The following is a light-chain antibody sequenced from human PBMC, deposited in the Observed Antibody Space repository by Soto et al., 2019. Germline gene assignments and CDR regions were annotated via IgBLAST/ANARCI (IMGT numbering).Light chain of an antibody. J-gene: IGLJ1*01. Sequence: QLVLTQPPSVSGAPGQRVTISCTGSSSNIGAGYDVHWYQPLPGTAPKLLIYGNSNRPSGVPDRFSGSKSGTSASLAITGLQAEDEADYYCQSYDSSLSGSRVFGTGTKLTVL. V-gene: IGLV1-40*01. CDR1: SSNIGAGYD. CDR3: QSYDSSLSGSRV. CDR2: GNS.